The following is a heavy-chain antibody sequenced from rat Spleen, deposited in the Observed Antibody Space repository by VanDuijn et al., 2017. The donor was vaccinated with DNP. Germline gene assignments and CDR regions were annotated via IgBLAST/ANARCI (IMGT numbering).Heavy chain of an antibody. CDR3: ATLDWYFDF. V-gene: IGHV5-7*01. CDR1: GFTFGDYN. CDR2: IIYDGSST. Sequence: EVQLVESGGGLVQPGRSLKLPCAASGFTFGDYNMAWVRQAPKKVLGWVATIIYDGSSTYYGDSGKGRFTISRDNAKSTLYLQMDSLRSEDTATYYCATLDWYFDFWGPGTMVTVSS. J-gene: IGHJ1*01.